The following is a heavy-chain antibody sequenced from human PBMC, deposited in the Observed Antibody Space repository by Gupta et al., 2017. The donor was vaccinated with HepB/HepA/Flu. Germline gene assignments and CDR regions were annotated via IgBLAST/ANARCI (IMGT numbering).Heavy chain of an antibody. V-gene: IGHV4-39*01. J-gene: IGHJ3*02. CDR3: ARRDIVGGPADDNAFDI. CDR2: IYYSGST. Sequence: QLQLQESGPGLVKPSETLSLTCTVSGGSISSSSYYWGWSRQPPGKGLEWIGSIYYSGSTYYNPSRKRRVTISVDTSKNQCSLKLSSVTAADTAVYYCARRDIVGGPADDNAFDIWGQGTMVTVYS. CDR1: GGSISSSSYY. D-gene: IGHD2-2*01.